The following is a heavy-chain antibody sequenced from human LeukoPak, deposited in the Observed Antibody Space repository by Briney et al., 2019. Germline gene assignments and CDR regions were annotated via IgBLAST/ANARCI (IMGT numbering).Heavy chain of an antibody. Sequence: GGSLRLSCAASGFTFSDYYMSWVRQAPGKGLEWVSVIYSGGSTYYADSVKGRFTISRDNSKNTLYLQMNSLRAEDTAVYYCARGLVNYYDSSGYYAFDYWGQGTLVTVS. CDR1: GFTFSDYY. J-gene: IGHJ4*02. CDR3: ARGLVNYYDSSGYYAFDY. V-gene: IGHV3-53*01. CDR2: IYSGGST. D-gene: IGHD3-22*01.